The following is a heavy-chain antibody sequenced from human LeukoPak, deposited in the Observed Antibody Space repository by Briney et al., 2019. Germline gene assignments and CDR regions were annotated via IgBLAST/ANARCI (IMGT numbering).Heavy chain of an antibody. V-gene: IGHV3-30*03. D-gene: IGHD2-2*01. CDR2: ISYDGSNK. J-gene: IGHJ3*02. CDR3: EGQLLPRGRAFDI. Sequence: GGSLRLSCAASGFTFSSYGMHWVRQAPGKGLEWVAVISYDGSNKYYADSVKGRFTISRDNSKNTLYLQMNSLRAEDTAVYYCEGQLLPRGRAFDIWGQGTMVTVSS. CDR1: GFTFSSYG.